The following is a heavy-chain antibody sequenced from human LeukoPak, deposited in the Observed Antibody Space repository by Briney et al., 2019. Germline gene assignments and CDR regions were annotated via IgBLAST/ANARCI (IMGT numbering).Heavy chain of an antibody. J-gene: IGHJ4*02. CDR2: IRYDGSNN. V-gene: IGHV3-30*02. Sequence: GGSLRLSCAASGFTFSSYVIHWVRQAPGKGLGWVTFIRYDGSNNNHADSVKGRFTISRDNAKNSLYLQMNSLRAEDTAVYYCASRPRGGLLWGQGTLVTVSS. D-gene: IGHD3-10*01. CDR1: GFTFSSYV. CDR3: ASRPRGGLL.